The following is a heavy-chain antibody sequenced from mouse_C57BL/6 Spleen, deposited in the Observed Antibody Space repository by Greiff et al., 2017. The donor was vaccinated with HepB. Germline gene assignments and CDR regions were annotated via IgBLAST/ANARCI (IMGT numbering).Heavy chain of an antibody. D-gene: IGHD2-10*01. CDR3: ARNPSYRYFDY. V-gene: IGHV1-64*01. J-gene: IGHJ2*01. CDR2: IHPNSGST. Sequence: VQLQQPGAELVKPGASVKLSCKASGYTFTSYWMHWVKQRPGQGLEWIGMIHPNSGSTNYNEKFKSKATLTVDKSSSTAYMQLSSLTSEDSAVYYCARNPSYRYFDYWGQGTTLTVSS. CDR1: GYTFTSYW.